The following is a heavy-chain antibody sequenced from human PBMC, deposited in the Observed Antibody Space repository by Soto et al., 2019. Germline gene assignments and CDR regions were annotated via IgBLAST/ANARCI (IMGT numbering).Heavy chain of an antibody. J-gene: IGHJ1*01. CDR1: GFTFSDFY. D-gene: IGHD3-10*01. Sequence: QVQLVESGGGLVKPGGSLRLSCAASGFTFSDFYMSWIRQAPGKGLEWVSYISSSSSYTNYADSVRGRITVSRDNAKNSLYLQMNSLRDEDTAVYYCARVVWFDNNADYFPHWGQGTLVTVSS. CDR2: ISSSSSYT. CDR3: ARVVWFDNNADYFPH. V-gene: IGHV3-11*06.